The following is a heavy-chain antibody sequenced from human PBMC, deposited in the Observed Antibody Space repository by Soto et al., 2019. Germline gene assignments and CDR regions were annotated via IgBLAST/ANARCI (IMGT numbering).Heavy chain of an antibody. CDR1: GGSISSEDYY. CDR3: ATQTVTTSQVNY. J-gene: IGHJ4*02. CDR2: IYYSGST. V-gene: IGHV4-30-4*01. D-gene: IGHD4-17*01. Sequence: QVQLQESGPGLVKPSQTLFLTCTVSGGSISSEDYYWSWIRQPPGKGLEWIGYIYYSGSTYYNPSLTSRVTLSLDSSTHQFSLKLSSVTAADPAVYYCATQTVTTSQVNYCGQGPLLPVSS.